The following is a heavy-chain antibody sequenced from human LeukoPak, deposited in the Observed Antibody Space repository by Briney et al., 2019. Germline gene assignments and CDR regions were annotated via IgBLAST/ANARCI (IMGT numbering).Heavy chain of an antibody. CDR1: GGSFNGYH. CDR2: INHSGST. CDR3: GRGWAFDI. Sequence: SETLSLTCAVYGGSFNGYHWVWLRQPPGKGLEWIGEINHSGSTNYNPFLKSRVTISVDTSKNQFSLKLSSVTAADTAVYYGGRGWAFDIWGQGTMVTVSS. J-gene: IGHJ3*02. V-gene: IGHV4-34*01.